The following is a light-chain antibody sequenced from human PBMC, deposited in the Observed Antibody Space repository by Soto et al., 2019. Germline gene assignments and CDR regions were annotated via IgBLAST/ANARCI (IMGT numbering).Light chain of an antibody. J-gene: IGLJ1*01. V-gene: IGLV4-69*01. Sequence: QPVLTQSPSASASLGASVKLTCTLSSGHSNYAIAWHQQQPEKGPRYLMKVNSDGSHTKGDGIPDRFSASSSGAERFLTISRLQSDDEADYYCQTWGTGIHFFGPGTKVTVL. CDR1: SGHSNYA. CDR2: VNSDGSH. CDR3: QTWGTGIHF.